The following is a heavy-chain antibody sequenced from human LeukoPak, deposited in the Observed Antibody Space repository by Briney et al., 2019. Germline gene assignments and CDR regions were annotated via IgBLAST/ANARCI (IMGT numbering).Heavy chain of an antibody. D-gene: IGHD5-12*01. J-gene: IGHJ4*02. CDR1: GFTFSSYA. Sequence: GGSLRLSCAASGFTFSSYAMSWVRQAPGKGLEWVSAIGGSGGSTYYTDSVKGRFTISRDNSKNTLYLQMNCLRAEDTAVYYCAKVTSGYDTRDYWGQGTLVTVSS. CDR2: IGGSGGST. CDR3: AKVTSGYDTRDY. V-gene: IGHV3-23*01.